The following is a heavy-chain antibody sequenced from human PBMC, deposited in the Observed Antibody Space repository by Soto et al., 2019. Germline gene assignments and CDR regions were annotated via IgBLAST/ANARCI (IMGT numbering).Heavy chain of an antibody. CDR1: GGSFSGYY. CDR2: INHSGST. J-gene: IGHJ5*02. V-gene: IGHV4-34*01. Sequence: SETLSLTCAVYGGSFSGYYWSWIRQPPGKGLEWIGEINHSGSTNYNPSLKSRVTISVDTSKNQFSLKLTSATAADTAVYYCARDQLEGNWFDPWGQGTLVTVSS. CDR3: ARDQLEGNWFDP. D-gene: IGHD1-1*01.